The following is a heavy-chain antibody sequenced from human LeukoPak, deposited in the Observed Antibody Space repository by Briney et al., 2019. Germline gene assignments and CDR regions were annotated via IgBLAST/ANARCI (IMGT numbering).Heavy chain of an antibody. CDR3: AKVGAAAYCYYYMDV. Sequence: PGGSLRLSCAASGFTFSSYAMSWVRQAPGKGLEWVSGISGSGGSTYYADSVKGRFTISRDNSKNTLYLQMNSLRAEDTAVYYCAKVGAAAYCYYYMDVWGKGTTVTVSS. V-gene: IGHV3-23*01. CDR2: ISGSGGST. J-gene: IGHJ6*03. CDR1: GFTFSSYA. D-gene: IGHD6-13*01.